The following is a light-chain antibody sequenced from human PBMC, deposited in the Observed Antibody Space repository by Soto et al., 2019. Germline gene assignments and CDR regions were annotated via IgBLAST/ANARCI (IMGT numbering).Light chain of an antibody. CDR2: EVS. CDR1: NSDIGSYNR. CDR3: SSYTTSSTLV. Sequence: QSALTQPPSVSGSPGQSVTISCSGTNSDIGSYNRVSWYQQPPGTAPKLIIYEVSHRPSGVPARFSGSKSANAASLTISGLQAEDEADYCCSSYTTSSTLVFGGGTQLTVL. V-gene: IGLV2-18*02. J-gene: IGLJ3*02.